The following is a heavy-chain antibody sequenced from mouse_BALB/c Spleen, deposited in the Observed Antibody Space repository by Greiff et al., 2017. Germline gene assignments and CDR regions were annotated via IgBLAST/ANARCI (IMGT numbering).Heavy chain of an antibody. J-gene: IGHJ4*01. CDR3: ARGGNYGKAMDY. CDR1: GYTFTSYW. Sequence: VQRVESGAELARPGASVKLSCKASGYTFTSYWMQWVKQRPGQGLEWIGAIYPGDGGTRYTQKFKGKATLTADKSSSTAYMQLSSLASEDSAVYYCARGGNYGKAMDYWGQGTSVTVSS. D-gene: IGHD2-1*01. V-gene: IGHV1-87*01. CDR2: IYPGDGGT.